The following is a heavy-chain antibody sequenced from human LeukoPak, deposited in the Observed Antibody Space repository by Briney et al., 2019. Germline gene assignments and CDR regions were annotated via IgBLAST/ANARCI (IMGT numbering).Heavy chain of an antibody. CDR3: ARLPMFHYYDSSGYYEPLDY. D-gene: IGHD3-22*01. V-gene: IGHV5-51*01. CDR2: IYPGDSDT. Sequence: PGESLKISCKGSGYSFTSYWIGWVRQMPGKGLEWMGIIYPGDSDTRYSPSFQGQVTISAGKSISTAYLQWSSLKASDTAMYYCARLPMFHYYDSSGYYEPLDYWGQGTLVTVSS. CDR1: GYSFTSYW. J-gene: IGHJ4*02.